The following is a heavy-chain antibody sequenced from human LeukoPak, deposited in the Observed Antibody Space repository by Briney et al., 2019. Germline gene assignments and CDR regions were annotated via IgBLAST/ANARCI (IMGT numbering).Heavy chain of an antibody. CDR2: MSSSGGTI. CDR3: ATSRGFTSGFPHRFDN. J-gene: IGHJ5*02. V-gene: IGHV3-11*01. Sequence: GGSLRLSCAASGFSLSDYHMTWIRQAPGKGLEWVSYMSSSGGTIYYADSLKGRFTISRDNSKNTLYLQMDSLRVEATAVYFCATSRGFTSGFPHRFDNWGQGTLVTVSS. D-gene: IGHD3-9*01. CDR1: GFSLSDYH.